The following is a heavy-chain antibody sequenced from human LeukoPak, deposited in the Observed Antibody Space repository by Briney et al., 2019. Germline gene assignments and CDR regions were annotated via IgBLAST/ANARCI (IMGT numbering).Heavy chain of an antibody. D-gene: IGHD6-19*01. J-gene: IGHJ2*01. CDR1: GFTVSSNY. V-gene: IGHV3-30*18. CDR2: ISYDGSNK. CDR3: AKDPSSGPTRWYFDL. Sequence: PGGSLRLSCAASGFTVSSNYINWVRQAPGKGLEWVAVISYDGSNKYYADSVKGRFTISRDNSKNTLYLQMNSLRAEDTAVYYCAKDPSSGPTRWYFDLWGRGTLVTVSS.